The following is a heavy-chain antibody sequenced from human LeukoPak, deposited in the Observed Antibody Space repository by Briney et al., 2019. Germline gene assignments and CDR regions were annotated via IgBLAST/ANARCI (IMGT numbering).Heavy chain of an antibody. CDR2: IYSSGST. J-gene: IGHJ4*02. D-gene: IGHD3-22*01. CDR3: ARTDNSGYYIDY. CDR1: GDSISSGGYY. Sequence: SETLSLTYTVYGDSISSGGYYWSWIRQHPGKGLEWIGYIYSSGSTYYNPSLKSRVTISLDTSQNQFSLELSSVTAADTAMFYCARTDNSGYYIDYWGQGTLVTVSS. V-gene: IGHV4-31*03.